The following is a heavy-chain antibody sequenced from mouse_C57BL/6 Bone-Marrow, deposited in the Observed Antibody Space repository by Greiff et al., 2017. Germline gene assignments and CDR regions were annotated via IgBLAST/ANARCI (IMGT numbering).Heavy chain of an antibody. CDR1: GYTFTSYC. V-gene: IGHV1-64*01. D-gene: IGHD1-1*01. J-gene: IGHJ3*01. CDR2: IHPNSGST. Sequence: VQLQQPGAELVKPGASVKLSCKASGYTFTSYCMHWVKQRPGQGLEWIGMIHPNSGSTNYNEKFKGKATLTVDKSSSTAYMQLSSLTSEDSAVYYCAGSVHGSHFFAYWGQGTLVTVSA. CDR3: AGSVHGSHFFAY.